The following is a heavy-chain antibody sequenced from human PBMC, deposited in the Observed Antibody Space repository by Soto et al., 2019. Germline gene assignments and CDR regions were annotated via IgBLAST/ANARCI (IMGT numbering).Heavy chain of an antibody. CDR3: ARDGGSSLYYYYYGMDV. CDR2: IYYSGST. J-gene: IGHJ6*02. V-gene: IGHV4-31*03. CDR1: GGSISSGGYY. Sequence: PSETLSLTCTVSGGSISSGGYYWSWIRQHPGKGLEWIGYIYYSGSTYYNPSLKSRVTISVDTSKNQFSLKLSSVTAADTAVYYCARDGGSSLYYYYYGMDVWGQGTTVTVSS. D-gene: IGHD6-6*01.